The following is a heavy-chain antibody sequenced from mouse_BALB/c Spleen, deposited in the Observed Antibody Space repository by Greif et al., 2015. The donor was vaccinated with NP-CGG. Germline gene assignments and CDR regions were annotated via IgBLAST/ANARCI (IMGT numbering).Heavy chain of an antibody. CDR3: GRGGDGSYWFAY. V-gene: IGHV1-39*01. CDR2: IDPYYGGI. CDR1: GYSFTGYN. Sequence: VQLQQSGPELEKPGASVKISCKASGYSFTGYNMNWVKQSNGKSLEWIGNIDPYYGGISYNQKFKGKATLTVDKSSSAAYRQRKSLRAEECAVWWCGRGGDGSYWFAYWGQGTLVTVSA. D-gene: IGHD1-1*02. J-gene: IGHJ3*01.